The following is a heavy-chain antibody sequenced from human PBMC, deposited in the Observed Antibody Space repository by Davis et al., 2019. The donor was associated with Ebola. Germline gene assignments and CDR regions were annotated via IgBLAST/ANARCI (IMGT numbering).Heavy chain of an antibody. CDR3: ARVGEDGSSDY. V-gene: IGHV3-30*03. J-gene: IGHJ4*02. Sequence: GGSLRLSCAASGFTFSSYGMHWVRQAPGKGLEWVAVISYDGSNKYYADSVKGRFTISRDNSKNTLYLQMNSLRAEDTAVYYCARVGEDGSSDYWGQGTLVTVSS. CDR2: ISYDGSNK. D-gene: IGHD1-26*01. CDR1: GFTFSSYG.